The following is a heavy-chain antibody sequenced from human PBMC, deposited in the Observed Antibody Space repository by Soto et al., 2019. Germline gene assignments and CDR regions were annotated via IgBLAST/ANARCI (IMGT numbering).Heavy chain of an antibody. V-gene: IGHV1-69*13. CDR3: ARDRGPSSGYYPYWFDP. CDR2: IIPIFGTA. Sequence: SVKASCKSSGGTFSSYAITWVRQAPEQGLEWMGGIIPIFGTANYAQKFQARVTITADESTSTAYMELSSLRSEDTAVYYCARDRGPSSGYYPYWFDPWGQGTLVTVSS. D-gene: IGHD3-22*01. CDR1: GGTFSSYA. J-gene: IGHJ5*02.